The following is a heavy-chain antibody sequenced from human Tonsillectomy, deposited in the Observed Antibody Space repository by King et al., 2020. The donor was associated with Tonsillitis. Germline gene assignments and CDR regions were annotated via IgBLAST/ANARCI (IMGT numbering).Heavy chain of an antibody. Sequence: QLVQSGAEVKKPGASVKVSCKASGYTFTGYHMHWVRQAPGQGLEWMGWINPNSGGTNYAQKCQGRVTMTRDTSISTAYMELSRRRSDDTAVYYCAREVGGYSYGLFNYWGQGTLVTVSS. D-gene: IGHD5-18*01. J-gene: IGHJ4*02. CDR3: AREVGGYSYGLFNY. CDR2: INPNSGGT. V-gene: IGHV1-2*02. CDR1: GYTFTGYH.